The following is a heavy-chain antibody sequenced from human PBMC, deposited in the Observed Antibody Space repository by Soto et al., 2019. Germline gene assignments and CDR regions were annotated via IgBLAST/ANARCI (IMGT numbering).Heavy chain of an antibody. V-gene: IGHV1-69*12. CDR2: TIPIFGTA. D-gene: IGHD2-21*02. Sequence: QVQLMQSGAEVKKPGSSVKVSCKAAGGTFRYYAISRVRQAPGQGLEWMGGTIPIFGTANYAQKFQGRVTITADESTSTAYMELSSLRSEDTAVYYCARPTQIKQYCSGDCYSAPLDYWGQGTLVTVSS. CDR1: GGTFRYYA. CDR3: ARPTQIKQYCSGDCYSAPLDY. J-gene: IGHJ4*02.